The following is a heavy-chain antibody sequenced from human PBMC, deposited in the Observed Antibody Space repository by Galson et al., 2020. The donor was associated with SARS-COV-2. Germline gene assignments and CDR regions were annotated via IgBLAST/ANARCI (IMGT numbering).Heavy chain of an antibody. CDR1: GYTFTGYY. V-gene: IGHV1-2*04. J-gene: IGHJ6*02. Sequence: ASVKVSCKASGYTFTGYYMHWVRQAPGQGLEWMGWINPNSGGTNYAQKFQGWVTMTRDTSISTAYMELSRLRSDDTAVYYCARAGNYYDSSRTHYYYGMDVWGQGTTVTVSS. CDR2: INPNSGGT. CDR3: ARAGNYYDSSRTHYYYGMDV. D-gene: IGHD3-22*01.